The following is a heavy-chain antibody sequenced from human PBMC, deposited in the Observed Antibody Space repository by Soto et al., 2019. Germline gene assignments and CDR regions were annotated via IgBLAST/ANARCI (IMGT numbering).Heavy chain of an antibody. CDR1: GDSVTSGSIY. D-gene: IGHD3-3*01. V-gene: IGHV4-61*03. CDR2: VHYTGST. J-gene: IGHJ6*02. CDR3: ARDRGNFGVVLADFYQYGMDV. Sequence: QVQLQESGPGLVKPSETLSLTCTVSGDSVTSGSIYWSWIRQPPGKGLEWIGYVHYTGSTNYNPSLKSRVAISVDTSKNHFSLTPSSVTAADTGVYYCARDRGNFGVVLADFYQYGMDVWGQGTAVTVSS.